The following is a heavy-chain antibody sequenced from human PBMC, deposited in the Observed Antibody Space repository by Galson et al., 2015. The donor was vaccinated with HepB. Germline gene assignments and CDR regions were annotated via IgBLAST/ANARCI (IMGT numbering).Heavy chain of an antibody. Sequence: SLRLSCAASGFTFSDYTINWVRQAAGKGLEWVASISATGRYIYYADSLKERFSISRDNAKNSLFLQMNSLRAEDTAVYYCAKEGGGSAIFDAFDIWGQGTMVTVSS. CDR1: GFTFSDYT. CDR2: ISATGRYI. J-gene: IGHJ3*02. V-gene: IGHV3-21*01. D-gene: IGHD6-25*01. CDR3: AKEGGGSAIFDAFDI.